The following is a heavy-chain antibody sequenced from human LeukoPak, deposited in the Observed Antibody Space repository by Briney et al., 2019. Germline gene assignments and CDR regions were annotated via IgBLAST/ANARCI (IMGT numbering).Heavy chain of an antibody. CDR1: GFTFSSYA. CDR3: AKASHIVVVVAATYFDY. J-gene: IGHJ4*02. D-gene: IGHD2-15*01. CDR2: ISGSGGST. Sequence: GGSLRLSCEASGFTFSSYAMSWVRQAPGKGLEWVSAISGSGGSTYYADSVKGRFTISRDNSKNTLYLQMNSLRAEDTAVYYCAKASHIVVVVAATYFDYWGQGTLVTVSS. V-gene: IGHV3-23*01.